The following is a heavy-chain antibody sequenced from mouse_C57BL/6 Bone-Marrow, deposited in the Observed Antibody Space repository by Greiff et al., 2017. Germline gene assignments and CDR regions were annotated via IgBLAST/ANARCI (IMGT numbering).Heavy chain of an antibody. CDR3: ASYYYGSSSFDV. D-gene: IGHD1-1*01. CDR1: GYTFTSYW. J-gene: IGHJ1*03. Sequence: QVQLQQPGAELVKPGASVKMSCKASGYTFTSYWITWVKQRPGQGLEWIGDIYPGSGSTNYNEKFKSKATLTVDTSSSTAYMQRSSLTSEDSAVYYCASYYYGSSSFDVWGTGTTVTVSS. V-gene: IGHV1-55*01. CDR2: IYPGSGST.